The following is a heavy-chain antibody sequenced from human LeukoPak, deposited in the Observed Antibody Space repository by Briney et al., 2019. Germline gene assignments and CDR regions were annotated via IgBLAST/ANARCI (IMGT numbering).Heavy chain of an antibody. CDR2: IIPMFRTA. CDR3: ARRVRRGVSHPPHYYYYYVMDA. CDR1: GGTFSSYA. J-gene: IGHJ6*04. Sequence: AASVKVSCKSSGGTFSSYAISWVRQAPGQGLEWMGGIIPMFRTANYAQKFQGRVTITADESTSTAYMELSSLRSEDTAVYYCARRVRRGVSHPPHYYYYYVMDAWGKGTTITVSA. D-gene: IGHD3-10*01. V-gene: IGHV1-69*13.